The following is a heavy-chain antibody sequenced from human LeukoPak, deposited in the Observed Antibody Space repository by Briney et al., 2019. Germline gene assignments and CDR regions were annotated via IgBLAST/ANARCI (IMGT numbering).Heavy chain of an antibody. CDR3: ARDRGSWEPFDY. D-gene: IGHD1-26*01. CDR1: GDSMSSYY. V-gene: IGHV4-4*07. J-gene: IGHJ4*02. CDR2: IHASGTT. Sequence: PSETLSLTCTVSGDSMSSYYWSWIRQPAGKGLEGIGRIHASGTTRYNPSLKSRVTMSGDTSENHFSLKLSSVTAADTAVYYCARDRGSWEPFDYWGQGTLVTVS.